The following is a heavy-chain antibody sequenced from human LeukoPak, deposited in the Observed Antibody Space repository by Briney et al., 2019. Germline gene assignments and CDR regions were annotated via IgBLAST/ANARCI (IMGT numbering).Heavy chain of an antibody. V-gene: IGHV3-21*01. J-gene: IGHJ4*02. D-gene: IGHD3-22*01. CDR3: ARAPEYYYDSSGYYEFDY. Sequence: TGGSLRLSCAASGFTFSSYDMHWVRQAPGKGLEWVSSISSSSSYIYYADSVKGRFTISRDNAKNSLYLQMNSLRAEDTAVYYCARAPEYYYDSSGYYEFDYWGQGTLVTVSS. CDR2: ISSSSSYI. CDR1: GFTFSSYD.